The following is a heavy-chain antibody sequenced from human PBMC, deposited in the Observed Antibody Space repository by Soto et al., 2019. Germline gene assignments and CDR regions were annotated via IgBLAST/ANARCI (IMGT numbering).Heavy chain of an antibody. D-gene: IGHD3-10*01. J-gene: IGHJ6*02. CDR2: INAGNGNT. CDR1: GYTFTSYA. CDR3: ASLMSSGYYYGMDV. V-gene: IGHV1-3*01. Sequence: VKVSCKASGYTFTSYAMHWVRQAPGQRLEWMGWINAGNGNTKYSQKFQGRVTITADKSTSTAYMELSSLRSEDTAVYYCASLMSSGYYYGMDVWGQGTTVTVS.